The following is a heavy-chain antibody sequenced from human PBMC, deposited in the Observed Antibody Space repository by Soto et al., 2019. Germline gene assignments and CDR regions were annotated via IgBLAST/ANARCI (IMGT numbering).Heavy chain of an antibody. CDR3: ARDLIVDHNGSGTSYGMDV. V-gene: IGHV3-30-3*01. CDR1: GFTFSSYA. D-gene: IGHD3-10*01. Sequence: ESGGGVVQPGRSLRLSCAASGFTFSSYAMHWVRQAPGKGLEWVAVISYDGSNKYYADSVKGRFTISRDNSKNTLYLQMNSLRAEDTAVYYCARDLIVDHNGSGTSYGMDVWGQGTTVTVSS. J-gene: IGHJ6*02. CDR2: ISYDGSNK.